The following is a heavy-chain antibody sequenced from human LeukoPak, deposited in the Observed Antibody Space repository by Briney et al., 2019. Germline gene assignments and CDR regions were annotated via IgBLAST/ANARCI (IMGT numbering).Heavy chain of an antibody. J-gene: IGHJ3*02. Sequence: ASVKVSCKASGYTFTGYYMHWVRQAPGRGLEWMGWINPNSGGTNYAQRFQGRVTMTRDTSISTAYMELSRLRSDDTAFYYCAREMTTVTNDAFDIWGQGTMVTVSS. V-gene: IGHV1-2*02. CDR1: GYTFTGYY. D-gene: IGHD4-17*01. CDR3: AREMTTVTNDAFDI. CDR2: INPNSGGT.